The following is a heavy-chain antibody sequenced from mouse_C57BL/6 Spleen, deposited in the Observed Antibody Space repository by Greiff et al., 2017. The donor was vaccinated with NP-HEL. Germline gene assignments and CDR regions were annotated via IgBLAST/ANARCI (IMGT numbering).Heavy chain of an antibody. Sequence: EVQLVESGGGLVQPKGSLKLSCAASGFSFNTYAMNWVRQAPGKGLEWVARIRSKSNNYATYYADSVKDRFTISRDDSESMLYLQMNNLKTEDTAMYYCVRQGVDLAWFAYWGQGTLVTVSA. CDR2: IRSKSNNYAT. J-gene: IGHJ3*01. CDR1: GFSFNTYA. CDR3: VRQGVDLAWFAY. D-gene: IGHD1-1*01. V-gene: IGHV10-1*01.